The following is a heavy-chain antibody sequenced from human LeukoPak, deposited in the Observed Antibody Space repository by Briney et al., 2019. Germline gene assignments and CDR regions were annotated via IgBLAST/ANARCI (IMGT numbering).Heavy chain of an antibody. CDR3: GRGVWGWELVWEGNYYYYYMDV. J-gene: IGHJ6*03. CDR1: GVSISSYY. CDR2: IYTSGST. D-gene: IGHD1-26*01. V-gene: IGHV4-4*07. Sequence: PSETLSLTCTVSGVSISSYYWTWIRQSAGKGLEWIGRIYTSGSTNYNPSLKSRVTISVDTSKNQFPLKLSSVTAADTAVYYCGRGVWGWELVWEGNYYYYYMDVWGKGTTVTISS.